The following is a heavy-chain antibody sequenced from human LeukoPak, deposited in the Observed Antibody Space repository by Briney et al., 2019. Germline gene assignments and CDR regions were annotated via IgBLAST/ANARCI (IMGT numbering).Heavy chain of an antibody. Sequence: PSETLSLTCTVSGGSISSYYWSWIRQPPGKGLEWIGYIYYSGSTNYNPSLKSRVTISVDTSKNQFSLKLCSVTAADTAVYYCARTPSGYDVLDYFDYWGQGTLVTVSS. D-gene: IGHD5-12*01. CDR2: IYYSGST. V-gene: IGHV4-59*01. CDR1: GGSISSYY. J-gene: IGHJ4*02. CDR3: ARTPSGYDVLDYFDY.